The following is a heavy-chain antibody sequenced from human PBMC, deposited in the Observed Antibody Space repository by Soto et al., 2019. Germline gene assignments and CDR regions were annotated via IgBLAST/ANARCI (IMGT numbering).Heavy chain of an antibody. CDR3: ARELVAEAATPPSGFDP. CDR2: IYYSGST. CDR1: GGSISSYY. J-gene: IGHJ5*02. Sequence: PSETLSLTCTVSGGSISSYYWSWIRQPPGKGLEWIGYIYYSGSTNYNPSLKSRVTISVDTSKNQFSLKLSSVTAADTAVYYCARELVAEAATPPSGFDPWGQGTLVTVSS. D-gene: IGHD2-15*01. V-gene: IGHV4-59*01.